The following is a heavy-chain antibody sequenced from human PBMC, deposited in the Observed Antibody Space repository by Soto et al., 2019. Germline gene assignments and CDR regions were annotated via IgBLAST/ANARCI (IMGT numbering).Heavy chain of an antibody. D-gene: IGHD3-10*01. J-gene: IGHJ4*02. CDR3: ARDFTMVRGVITPSFDY. CDR1: GFTFSSYA. Sequence: GGSLRLSCAASGFTFSSYAMSWVRQAPGKGLEWVAVIRDGGGNKYYADSVKGRFTISRDNSKNTLYPQMNSLRAEDTAVYYCARDFTMVRGVITPSFDYWGQGTLVTVSS. V-gene: IGHV3-23*01. CDR2: IRDGGGNK.